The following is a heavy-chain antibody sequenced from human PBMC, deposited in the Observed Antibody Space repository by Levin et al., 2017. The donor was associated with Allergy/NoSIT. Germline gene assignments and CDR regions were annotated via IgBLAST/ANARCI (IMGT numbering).Heavy chain of an antibody. V-gene: IGHV3-74*01. D-gene: IGHD3-22*01. CDR3: ARASPYYYDSSGYEHFQH. Sequence: PGGSLRLSCAASGLTFSSYWMHWVRQAPGKGLVWVSRINSDGSSTSYADSVKGRFTISRDNAKNTLYLQMNSLRAEDTAVYYCARASPYYYDSSGYEHFQHWGQGTLVTVSS. CDR2: INSDGSST. J-gene: IGHJ1*01. CDR1: GLTFSSYW.